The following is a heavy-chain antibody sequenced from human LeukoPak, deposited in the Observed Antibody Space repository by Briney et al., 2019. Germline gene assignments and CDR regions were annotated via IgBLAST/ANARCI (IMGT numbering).Heavy chain of an antibody. CDR1: GFTFGKYW. D-gene: IGHD3-3*01. V-gene: IGHV3-7*03. CDR3: ARDQYDTWSRRGNFDS. J-gene: IGHJ4*02. CDR2: IKLDGSEK. Sequence: LTGGSLRLSCVASGFTFGKYWMSWVRQAPGKGLEWVANIKLDGSEKNYVDSVKGRFTISRDNTKNSLYLQMNSLRVEDTAVFYCARDQYDTWSRRGNFDSWGQGTLVTVSP.